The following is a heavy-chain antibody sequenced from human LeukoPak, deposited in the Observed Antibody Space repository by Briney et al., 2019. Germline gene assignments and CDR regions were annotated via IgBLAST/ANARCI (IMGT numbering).Heavy chain of an antibody. CDR1: GFTFDDYD. CDR2: INWNGDST. V-gene: IGHV3-20*04. CDR3: TRGISYGDNSVFYY. Sequence: GGSLRLSCAASGFTFDDYDMNWVRQAPGKGLEWVSGINWNGDSTDYADSVKGRFTISRDNAKNSLYLQMNSLRAEDTALYYCTRGISYGDNSVFYYWGQGTLVTVSS. J-gene: IGHJ4*02. D-gene: IGHD4-23*01.